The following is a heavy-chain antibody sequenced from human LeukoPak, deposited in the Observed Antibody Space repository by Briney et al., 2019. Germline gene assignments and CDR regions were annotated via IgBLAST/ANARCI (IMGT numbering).Heavy chain of an antibody. CDR1: GGSISNSGYY. V-gene: IGHV4-39*07. J-gene: IGHJ4*02. CDR2: VDYSGNT. Sequence: SETLSLTCTVSGGSISNSGYYWGWIRQPPGKGLEWIGSVDYSGNTYYRPSLKSRLTISLDTSKNQFFLKLNSVTAADTAVYYCARLGYYDSSGDWGQGTLVTVSS. D-gene: IGHD3-22*01. CDR3: ARLGYYDSSGD.